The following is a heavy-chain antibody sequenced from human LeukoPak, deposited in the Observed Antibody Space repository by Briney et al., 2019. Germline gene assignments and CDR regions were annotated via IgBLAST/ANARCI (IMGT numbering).Heavy chain of an antibody. CDR2: IYYSGSS. CDR3: ARVFVGTITIDAFDI. CDR1: GGSISSYY. J-gene: IGHJ3*02. V-gene: IGHV4-59*12. D-gene: IGHD5-12*01. Sequence: SETLSLTCTVSGGSISSYYWSWIRQPPGKGLEWIGYIYYSGSSNYNPSLKSRVTISVDTSKNQFSLKLSSVTAADTAVYYCARVFVGTITIDAFDIWGQGTMVTVSS.